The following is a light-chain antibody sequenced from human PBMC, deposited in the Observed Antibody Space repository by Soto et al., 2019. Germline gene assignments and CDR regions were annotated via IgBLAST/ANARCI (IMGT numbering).Light chain of an antibody. CDR2: EVT. V-gene: IGLV2-14*01. J-gene: IGLJ1*01. CDR3: SSYTSSSTYV. Sequence: QTVVTQPASVSGSPGQSITISCTGTSSDVGGYNYVSWYQQHPGKAPKLMIYEVTNRPSGVSNRFSGSKSGNTASLTISGLQAEDEADYYCSSYTSSSTYVFATGTKVTVL. CDR1: SSDVGGYNY.